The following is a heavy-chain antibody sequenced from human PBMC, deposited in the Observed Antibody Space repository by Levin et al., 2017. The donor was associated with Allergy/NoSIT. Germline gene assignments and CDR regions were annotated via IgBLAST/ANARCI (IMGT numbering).Heavy chain of an antibody. CDR3: ATVYVGDERLNY. J-gene: IGHJ4*02. CDR1: GFTFSNAW. V-gene: IGHV3-15*01. CDR2: IKSKTDGGTT. Sequence: GGSLRLSCAASGFTFSNAWMTWVRQAPGKGLEWVGRIKSKTDGGTTDYAAPVKGRFTVSRDDSKNTLYLQMNSLKTEDTAVYYCATVYVGDERLNYWGQGTLVTVSS. D-gene: IGHD1-1*01.